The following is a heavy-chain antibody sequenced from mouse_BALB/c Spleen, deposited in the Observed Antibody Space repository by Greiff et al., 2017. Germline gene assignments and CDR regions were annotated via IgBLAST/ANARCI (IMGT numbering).Heavy chain of an antibody. Sequence: EVHLVESGPGLVKPSQSLSLTCTVTGYSITSDYAWNWIRQFPGNKLEWMGYISYSGSTSYNPSLKSRISITRDTSKNQFFLQLNSVTTEDTATYYCARWVPNCFDYWGQGTTLTVSS. V-gene: IGHV3-2*02. CDR3: ARWVPNCFDY. J-gene: IGHJ2*01. CDR2: ISYSGST. D-gene: IGHD4-1*01. CDR1: GYSITSDYA.